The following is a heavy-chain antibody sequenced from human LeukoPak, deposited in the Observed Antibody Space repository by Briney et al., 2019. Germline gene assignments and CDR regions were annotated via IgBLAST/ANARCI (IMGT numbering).Heavy chain of an antibody. CDR3: ARDRFGELFSDY. Sequence: GGSLRLSCAASGFTFSSYSMNWVRQAPGKGLEWVSSISSSSSYIYYADSAKGRFTISRDNAKNSLYLQMNSLRAEDAAVYYCARDRFGELFSDYWGQGTLVTVSS. J-gene: IGHJ4*02. CDR2: ISSSSSYI. V-gene: IGHV3-21*01. D-gene: IGHD3-10*01. CDR1: GFTFSSYS.